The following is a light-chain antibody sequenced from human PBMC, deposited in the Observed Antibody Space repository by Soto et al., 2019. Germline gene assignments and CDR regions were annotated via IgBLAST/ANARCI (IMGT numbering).Light chain of an antibody. CDR1: SSDVGVYDF. CDR2: DVS. CDR3: SSYSDKNSPVV. Sequence: QSVLTQPASVSGSPGQSIAISCTGTSSDVGVYDFVSWYQHHPGKAPKLMIYDVSNRPSGVSNRFSGFKSGNTASLIISGLQAEDEAHYYCSSYSDKNSPVVFGGGTQLTVL. V-gene: IGLV2-14*03. J-gene: IGLJ2*01.